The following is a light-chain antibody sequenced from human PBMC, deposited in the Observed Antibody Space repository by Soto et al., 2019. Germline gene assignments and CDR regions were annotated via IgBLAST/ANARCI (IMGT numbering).Light chain of an antibody. Sequence: EIVFTQSPATLSLSPGERATLSCRASQSVSSYLAWYQQKPGQAPRLLIYDASNRATGIPARFSGSGSGTDFTLTIRSLEPEDFAVYYCQQRSNWPPITVGQGTRLEIK. CDR2: DAS. CDR1: QSVSSY. CDR3: QQRSNWPPIT. V-gene: IGKV3-11*01. J-gene: IGKJ5*01.